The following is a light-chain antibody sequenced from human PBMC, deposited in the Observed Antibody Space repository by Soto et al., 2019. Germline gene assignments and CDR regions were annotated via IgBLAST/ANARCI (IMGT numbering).Light chain of an antibody. CDR1: QGIGST. CDR3: QQYGSSPIT. Sequence: EIIMTQSPATLSVSPGEGATLSCRASQGIGSTLAWYQHKPGQTPRLLIYDTSSRATGIPDRFSGSGSGTDFTLTISRLEPEDFAVYYCQQYGSSPITFGQGTRLEIK. CDR2: DTS. J-gene: IGKJ5*01. V-gene: IGKV3-20*01.